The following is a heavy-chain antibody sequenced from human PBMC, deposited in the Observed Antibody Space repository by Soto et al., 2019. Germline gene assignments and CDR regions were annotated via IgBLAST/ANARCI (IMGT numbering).Heavy chain of an antibody. J-gene: IGHJ4*02. D-gene: IGHD1-20*01. Sequence: PGGSLRLSCAASGFTFSSYGMHWVRQAPGKGLEWVAVISYDGSNKYYADSVKGRFTISRDNSKNTLYLQMNSLRAEDTAVYYCAKDQGNSGYAGITGTPYWGQGTLVTVSP. V-gene: IGHV3-30*18. CDR3: AKDQGNSGYAGITGTPY. CDR2: ISYDGSNK. CDR1: GFTFSSYG.